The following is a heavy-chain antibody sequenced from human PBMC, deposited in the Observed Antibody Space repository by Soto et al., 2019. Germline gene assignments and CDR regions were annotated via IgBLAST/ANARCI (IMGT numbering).Heavy chain of an antibody. J-gene: IGHJ4*02. CDR2: MQPRDGRT. CDR3: ARGVTAGVDY. Sequence: QVQLVQSGAEVREPGASVKVSCKASGYSFSSLDINWVRQTTGQGLEWMGWMQPRDGRTGYAQKFQGRVTMTRDTPINTAYMELSSLTSDDTGFYYCARGVTAGVDYWGQGTLVTVSS. V-gene: IGHV1-8*01. CDR1: GYSFSSLD. D-gene: IGHD1-26*01.